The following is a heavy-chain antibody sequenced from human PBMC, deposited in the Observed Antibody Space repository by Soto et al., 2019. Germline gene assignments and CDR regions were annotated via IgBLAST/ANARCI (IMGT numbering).Heavy chain of an antibody. CDR3: ARDLLSGSGTHYQH. Sequence: ASVKVSCKTSGYTFTDYGISWMRQARGQGLEWMGWISDYSGNTKYARQFQGRLILTPDRSTNEASMELRSLTSDDTGVYFCARDLLSGSGTHYQHWG. CDR2: ISDYSGNT. D-gene: IGHD3-10*01. V-gene: IGHV1-18*01. J-gene: IGHJ1*01. CDR1: GYTFTDYG.